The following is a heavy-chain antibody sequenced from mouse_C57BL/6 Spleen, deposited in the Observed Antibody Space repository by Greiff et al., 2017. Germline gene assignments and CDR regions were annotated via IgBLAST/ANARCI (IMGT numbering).Heavy chain of an antibody. CDR3: ARDYYGKDYAMDY. J-gene: IGHJ4*01. V-gene: IGHV14-3*01. CDR2: IDPANGNT. D-gene: IGHD2-1*01. CDR1: GFNIKTTY. Sequence: EVQLQQSVAELVRPGASVKLSCTASGFNIKTTYMHWVKQRPEQGLEWIGRIDPANGNTKYAPKFQGKATITADTSSNTAYLQLSSLTSEDTAIYYCARDYYGKDYAMDYWGQGTSVTVSS.